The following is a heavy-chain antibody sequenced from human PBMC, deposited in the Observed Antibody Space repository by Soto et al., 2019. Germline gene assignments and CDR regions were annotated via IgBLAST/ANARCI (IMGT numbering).Heavy chain of an antibody. CDR3: ARTRPYYALLDYYYYMDV. V-gene: IGHV3-74*01. D-gene: IGHD1-26*01. CDR2: INSDGSST. J-gene: IGHJ6*03. Sequence: GGSLRLSCAASGFTFSSYWMHWVRQAPGKGLVWVSRINSDGSSTSYADSVKGRFTISRDNAKNTLYLQMNSLRAEDTAVYYCARTRPYYALLDYYYYMDVWGKGTTVTVSS. CDR1: GFTFSSYW.